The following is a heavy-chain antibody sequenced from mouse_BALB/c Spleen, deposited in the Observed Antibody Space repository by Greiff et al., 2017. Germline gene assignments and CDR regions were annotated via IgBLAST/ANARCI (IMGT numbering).Heavy chain of an antibody. V-gene: IGHV5-12-1*01. D-gene: IGHD2-2*01. CDR3: ARHGYDYAMDY. Sequence: DVKLVESGGGLVKPGGSLKLSCAASGFAFSSYDMSWVRQTPEKRLEWVAYISSGGGSTYYPDTAKGRFTISRDNAKNTLYLQMSSLKSEDTAMYYCARHGYDYAMDYWGQGTSVTVSS. CDR2: ISSGGGST. J-gene: IGHJ4*01. CDR1: GFAFSSYD.